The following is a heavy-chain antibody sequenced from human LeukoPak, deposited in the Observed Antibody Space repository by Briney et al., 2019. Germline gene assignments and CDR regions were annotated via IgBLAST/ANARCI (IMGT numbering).Heavy chain of an antibody. CDR3: ARDRGYGDYVGAFDI. Sequence: GGSLRLSCAASGFTFSSYSMNWVRQAPGKGLEWVSHISSSSSTIYYADSVRGRFTISRDNAKNSLYLQMNSLRDEDTAVYYCARDRGYGDYVGAFDIWGQGTMVTVPS. CDR2: ISSSSSTI. J-gene: IGHJ3*02. V-gene: IGHV3-48*02. CDR1: GFTFSSYS. D-gene: IGHD4-17*01.